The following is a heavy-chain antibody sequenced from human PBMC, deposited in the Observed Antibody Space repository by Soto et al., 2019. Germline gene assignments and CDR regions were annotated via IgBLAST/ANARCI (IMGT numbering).Heavy chain of an antibody. D-gene: IGHD4-17*01. CDR1: GFTFSSYA. CDR2: ISAPGVGT. J-gene: IGHJ4*02. V-gene: IGHV3-23*01. CDR3: AKDRREGGNYGFYFEY. Sequence: GGSLRLSCTASGFTFSSYAVSWVRQAPGKGLEWVSLISAPGVGTYYADSVKGRFTISRDNSKNTVYLQMDSLRAEDTALYYCAKDRREGGNYGFYFEYWGQGTLVTVSS.